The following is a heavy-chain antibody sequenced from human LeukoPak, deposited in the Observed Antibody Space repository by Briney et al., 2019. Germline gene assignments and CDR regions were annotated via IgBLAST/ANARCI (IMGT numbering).Heavy chain of an antibody. CDR3: ARSRVVDRRGYFDF. Sequence: GGSQRLSCVASGFSLSDYPMTWVRQSPGRGLEWVSTIGGSDDTYYADSVKGRFTISRDTSKNTLYLQIHSLGAEDTAVYYCARSRVVDRRGYFDFWGQGTLVTASS. D-gene: IGHD2-15*01. V-gene: IGHV3-23*01. J-gene: IGHJ4*02. CDR1: GFSLSDYP. CDR2: IGGSDDT.